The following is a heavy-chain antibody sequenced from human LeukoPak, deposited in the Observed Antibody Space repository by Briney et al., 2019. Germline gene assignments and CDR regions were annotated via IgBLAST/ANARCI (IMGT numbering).Heavy chain of an antibody. J-gene: IGHJ4*02. V-gene: IGHV3-30*18. Sequence: GGSLRLSCAASRFTFSNYVMHWVRQAPGKGLEWVAVISYDGSDKYYADSVKGRFTISRGNSKNTLYLQMNSLRAEDTAVYYCAKDPRRYSRTGGYFDYWGQGTLVTVSS. CDR3: AKDPRRYSRTGGYFDY. D-gene: IGHD6-13*01. CDR1: RFTFSNYV. CDR2: ISYDGSDK.